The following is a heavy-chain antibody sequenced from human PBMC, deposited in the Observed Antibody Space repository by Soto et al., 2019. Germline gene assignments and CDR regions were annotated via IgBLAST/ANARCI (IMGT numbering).Heavy chain of an antibody. Sequence: PGGSLRLSCAASGFTFDDYGMSWVRQAPGKGLEWVSGINWNGGSTGYADSVKGRFTISRDNAKNSLYLQMNSLRAEDTALYYCARDLSATDYYDSSGYYRNYGMDVWGQGTTVTVSS. CDR2: INWNGGST. D-gene: IGHD3-22*01. CDR1: GFTFDDYG. CDR3: ARDLSATDYYDSSGYYRNYGMDV. V-gene: IGHV3-20*04. J-gene: IGHJ6*02.